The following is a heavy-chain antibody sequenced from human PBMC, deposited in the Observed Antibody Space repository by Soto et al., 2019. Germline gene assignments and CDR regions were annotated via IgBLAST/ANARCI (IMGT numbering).Heavy chain of an antibody. V-gene: IGHV4-59*01. Sequence: TLSLTCTVSGGSISSYYWSWIRQPPGKGLEWIGYIYYSGSTNYNPSLKSRVTISVDTSKNQFSLKLSSVTAADTAVYYCARYDSSGYSRVSYFDYWGQGTLVTVSS. D-gene: IGHD3-22*01. J-gene: IGHJ4*02. CDR1: GGSISSYY. CDR3: ARYDSSGYSRVSYFDY. CDR2: IYYSGST.